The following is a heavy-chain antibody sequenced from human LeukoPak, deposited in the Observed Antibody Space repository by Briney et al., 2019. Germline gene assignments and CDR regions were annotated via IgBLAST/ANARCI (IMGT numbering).Heavy chain of an antibody. V-gene: IGHV3-33*06. CDR2: IWYDGSNK. CDR1: GFTFSSYG. CDR3: AKDRYLATYAFGI. D-gene: IGHD1-1*01. Sequence: GRSLRLSCAASGFTFSSYGMHWVRQAPGKGLEWVAVIWYDGSNKYYADSVKGRFTISRDNSKNTLYLQMNSLRAEDTAVYYCAKDRYLATYAFGIWGQGTMVTVSS. J-gene: IGHJ3*02.